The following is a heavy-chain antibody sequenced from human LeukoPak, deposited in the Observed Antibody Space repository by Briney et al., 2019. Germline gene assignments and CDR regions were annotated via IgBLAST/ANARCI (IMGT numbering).Heavy chain of an antibody. J-gene: IGHJ4*02. CDR1: GGSISSTNW. V-gene: IGHV4-4*02. D-gene: IGHD3-22*01. CDR3: AGHSSGPYYYFDY. CDR2: ISLTGET. Sequence: SETLSLTCGVSGGSISSTNWWSWVRQPPGQGLEWIGEISLTGETNYNPSLKSRVTISVDTSKNQFSLKLSSVTAADTAVYYCAGHSSGPYYYFDYWGQGTLVTVSS.